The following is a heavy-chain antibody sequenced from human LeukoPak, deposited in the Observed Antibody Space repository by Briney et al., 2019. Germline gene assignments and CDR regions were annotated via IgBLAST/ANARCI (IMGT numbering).Heavy chain of an antibody. D-gene: IGHD4-17*01. Sequence: GESLKISCKASGYSFSTYWIAWVRQMPGKGLELMGIMYPDDSDTRYSPSFQGQVTISADKSINTAYLQWNSLQASDTAIYYCARLKGGLVRLRECYFDYWGQGTLVTV. J-gene: IGHJ4*02. CDR2: MYPDDSDT. CDR1: GYSFSTYW. V-gene: IGHV5-51*01. CDR3: ARLKGGLVRLRECYFDY.